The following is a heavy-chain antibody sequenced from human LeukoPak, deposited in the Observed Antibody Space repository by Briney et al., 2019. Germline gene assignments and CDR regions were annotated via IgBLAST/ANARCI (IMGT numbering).Heavy chain of an antibody. J-gene: IGHJ4*02. D-gene: IGHD3-10*01. CDR2: ISYDGINK. Sequence: PGGSLRLSCAASGFTFSSYWMNWVRQAPGKGLEWVAVISYDGINKYYAGSVKGRFTISRDNSKNTLYLQMNSLRAEDTAVYYCARDPYYYGSGSYSYFDYWGQGTLVTVSS. V-gene: IGHV3-30-3*01. CDR1: GFTFSSYW. CDR3: ARDPYYYGSGSYSYFDY.